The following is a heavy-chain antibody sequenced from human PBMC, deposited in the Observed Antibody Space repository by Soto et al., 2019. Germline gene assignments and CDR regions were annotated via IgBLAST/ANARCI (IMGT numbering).Heavy chain of an antibody. CDR3: ASRSSTSSRYYYYGMDV. J-gene: IGHJ6*02. CDR1: GFSISRYY. Sequence: SATLSLTCTFSGFSISRYYWSWIRQPPGKRLEWIGYIYNSESTNYNPSLRSRVTISVDTSKNQFSLKLSSVTAADTAVYYCASRSSTSSRYYYYGMDVWGQGTTVTVSS. V-gene: IGHV4-59*12. CDR2: IYNSEST. D-gene: IGHD2-2*01.